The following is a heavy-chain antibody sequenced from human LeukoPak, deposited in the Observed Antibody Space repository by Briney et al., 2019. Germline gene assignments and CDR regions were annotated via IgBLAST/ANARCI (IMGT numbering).Heavy chain of an antibody. Sequence: SETLSLTCTVSGGSVSSGSYYWSWIRQPPGKGLEWIGYIYYSGSTNYNPSLKSRVTISVDTSKNQFSLKLSPVTAADTAVYYCARDKTNWFDPWGQGTLVTVSS. J-gene: IGHJ5*02. CDR2: IYYSGST. V-gene: IGHV4-61*01. CDR1: GGSVSSGSYY. CDR3: ARDKTNWFDP.